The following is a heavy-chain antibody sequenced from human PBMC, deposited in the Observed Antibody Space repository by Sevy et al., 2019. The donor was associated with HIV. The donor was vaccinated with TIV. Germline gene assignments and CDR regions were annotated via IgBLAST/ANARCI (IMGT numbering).Heavy chain of an antibody. V-gene: IGHV3-23*01. CDR2: ISGSGGST. D-gene: IGHD3-3*01. CDR3: AKSAYDFWRGYDLDY. CDR1: GFTFRSYA. Sequence: GGSLRLSCAASGFTFRSYAMSWVRQAPGKGLEWVSTISGSGGSTYYADSVKGRFTISRDNSKNTRYLQMNSQRAGVTAVYDCAKSAYDFWRGYDLDYWGRGTLVTVSS. J-gene: IGHJ4*02.